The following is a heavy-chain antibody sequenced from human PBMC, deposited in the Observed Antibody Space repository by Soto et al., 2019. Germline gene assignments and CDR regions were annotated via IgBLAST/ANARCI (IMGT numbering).Heavy chain of an antibody. J-gene: IGHJ5*02. CDR2: IYTSGST. CDR3: ARESYYYGSGVNGFDP. CDR1: GGSISSYY. Sequence: PSETLSLTCTVSGGSISSYYWSWIRQPAGKGLEWIGRIYTSGSTNYNPSLKSRVTMSVDTSKNQFSLKLSSVTAADTAVYYCARESYYYGSGVNGFDPWGQGTLVTVSS. V-gene: IGHV4-4*07. D-gene: IGHD3-10*01.